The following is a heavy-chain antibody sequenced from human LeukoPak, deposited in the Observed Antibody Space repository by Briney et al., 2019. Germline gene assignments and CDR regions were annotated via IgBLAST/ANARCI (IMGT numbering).Heavy chain of an antibody. J-gene: IGHJ4*02. CDR1: GFTFSNYA. V-gene: IGHV3-23*01. D-gene: IGHD3-9*01. CDR3: AKWGDYDVLTGYYVSDY. Sequence: GASLRLSCAASGFTFSNYAMSWVRQAPGKGLEWVSAITGSGGNTYYADSGKGRFPLSRGNSKNTVFLQMNSLRAEDTAVYYCAKWGDYDVLTGYYVSDYWGQGTLVTVSS. CDR2: ITGSGGNT.